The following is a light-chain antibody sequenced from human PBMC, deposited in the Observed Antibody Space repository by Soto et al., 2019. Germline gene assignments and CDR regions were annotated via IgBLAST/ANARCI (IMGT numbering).Light chain of an antibody. CDR1: QGISSY. CDR3: QQYYSYRLT. V-gene: IGKV1-8*01. Sequence: AIRMTQSPSSLSASTGDRVTITCRASQGISSYLAWYQQKPGKAPKLLIYAASTLQSGVPSRFSGSGSGTDFTLTISRLKSEDFATNYCQQYYSYRLTFGGGTKVEIK. CDR2: AAS. J-gene: IGKJ4*01.